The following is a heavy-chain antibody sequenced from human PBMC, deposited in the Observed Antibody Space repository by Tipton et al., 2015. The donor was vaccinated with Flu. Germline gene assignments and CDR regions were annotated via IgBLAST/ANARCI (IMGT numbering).Heavy chain of an antibody. CDR1: GFTFKTYW. CDR3: AKARYGSGGFYYFDY. CDR2: INTDGSAT. V-gene: IGHV3-74*01. Sequence: SLRLSCVASGFTFKTYWMHWARQVPGRGLVWVARINTDGSATNYADSVKGRSTISRDNFNNTLFLQMNSLRAEDTAVYYCAKARYGSGGFYYFDYWGQGALVTVSS. J-gene: IGHJ4*02. D-gene: IGHD3-10*01.